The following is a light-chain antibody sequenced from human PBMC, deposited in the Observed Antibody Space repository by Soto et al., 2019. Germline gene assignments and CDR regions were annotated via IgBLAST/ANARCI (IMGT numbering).Light chain of an antibody. CDR1: QSVSRS. CDR3: QQYNKWPPIT. V-gene: IGKV3D-15*01. J-gene: IGKJ5*01. Sequence: EIVLTQSPATLSLSPGDRATLSCRASQSVSRSLTWYQQKPGQAPRLLIYDASTRATGIPPRFSGSGSGTEFTLTISSLQSEDLAVYYCQQYNKWPPITFGQGTRLEI. CDR2: DAS.